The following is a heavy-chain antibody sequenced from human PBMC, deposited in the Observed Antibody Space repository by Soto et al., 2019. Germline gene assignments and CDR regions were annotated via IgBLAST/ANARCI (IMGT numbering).Heavy chain of an antibody. D-gene: IGHD2-2*01. CDR2: IYYSAST. CDR1: GGSISSGDYY. J-gene: IGHJ4*02. CDR3: ARALRYCSSTSCSPWYYFDY. V-gene: IGHV4-31*03. Sequence: QVQLQESGPGLVKPSQTLSLTCTVSGGSISSGDYYWSWIRQHPGKGLKWIGYIYYSASTYYNPSLKSRVTISVDTSKNHFSLNLRSVTAADTAVYYCARALRYCSSTSCSPWYYFDYWGQGSLVSVSS.